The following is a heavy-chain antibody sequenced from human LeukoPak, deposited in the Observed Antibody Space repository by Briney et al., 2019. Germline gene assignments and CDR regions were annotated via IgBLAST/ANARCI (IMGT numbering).Heavy chain of an antibody. CDR3: ARGYITFDY. D-gene: IGHD6-13*01. CDR2: INHSGST. V-gene: IGHV4-39*07. Sequence: SETLSLTCTVSGGSISSSSYYWSWIRQPPGKGLEWIGEINHSGSTNYNPSLKSRVTISVDTSKNQFSLKLTSVTAADTAVYYCARGYITFDYWGQGTLVTVSS. CDR1: GGSISSSSYY. J-gene: IGHJ4*02.